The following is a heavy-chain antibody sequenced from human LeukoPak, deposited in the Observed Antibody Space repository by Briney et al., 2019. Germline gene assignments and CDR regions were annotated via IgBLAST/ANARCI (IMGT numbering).Heavy chain of an antibody. CDR1: GGSISSYY. Sequence: SETLSLTCTVSGGSISSYYWGWIRQPPGKGLEWIGYIYYSGSTNYNPSLKSRVTISVDTSKNQFSLKLSSVTAAGTAVYYCARLVHSSSWFFDYWGQGTLVTVSS. J-gene: IGHJ4*02. V-gene: IGHV4-59*12. CDR2: IYYSGST. CDR3: ARLVHSSSWFFDY. D-gene: IGHD6-13*01.